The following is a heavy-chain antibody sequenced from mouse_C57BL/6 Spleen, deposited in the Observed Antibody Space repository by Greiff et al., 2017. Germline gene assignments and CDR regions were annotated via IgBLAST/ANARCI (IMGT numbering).Heavy chain of an antibody. Sequence: QVQLQQPGAELVMPGASVKLSCKASGYTFTSYWMHWVKQRPGQGLEWIEEIDPSDSYTNYNQKFKGKSTLTVDKSSSTAYMQLSSLTSEDSAVYYCAVYYYGSSSFDYWGQGTTLTVSS. CDR2: IDPSDSYT. J-gene: IGHJ2*01. CDR3: AVYYYGSSSFDY. CDR1: GYTFTSYW. V-gene: IGHV1-69*01. D-gene: IGHD1-1*01.